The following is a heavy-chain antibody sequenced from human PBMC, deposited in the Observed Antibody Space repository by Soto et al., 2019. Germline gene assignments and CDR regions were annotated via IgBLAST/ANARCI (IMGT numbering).Heavy chain of an antibody. D-gene: IGHD3-3*01. CDR1: GFTFSSYE. V-gene: IGHV3-48*03. CDR3: AREMAYRIFGVVIPFDY. Sequence: EVQLVESGGGLVQPGGSLRLSCAASGFTFSSYEMNWVRQAPGKGLEWVSYISSSGSTIYYADSVKGRFTISRDNAKNSLYLQMNSLRAEDTAVYYCAREMAYRIFGVVIPFDYWGQGTLVTVSS. J-gene: IGHJ4*02. CDR2: ISSSGSTI.